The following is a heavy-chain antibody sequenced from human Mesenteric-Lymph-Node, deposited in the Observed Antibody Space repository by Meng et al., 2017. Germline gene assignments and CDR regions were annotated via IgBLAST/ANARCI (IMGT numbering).Heavy chain of an antibody. CDR2: ISGYNGNT. CDR1: GYSFTHPG. Sequence: QVQLVQSRAEVETPGASAKVSCKASGYSFTHPGITWVRQAPGQALEWMGWISGYNGNTHYAQKLQGRVTMTTDRPTATAYMELRNLRSDDTGVYYCAKGTPGRRYAENWGQGTLVTVSS. V-gene: IGHV1-18*04. D-gene: IGHD3-10*01. CDR3: AKGTPGRRYAEN. J-gene: IGHJ4*02.